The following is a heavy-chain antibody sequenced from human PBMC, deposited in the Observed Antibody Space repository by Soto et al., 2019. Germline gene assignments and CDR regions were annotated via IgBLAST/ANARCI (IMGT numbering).Heavy chain of an antibody. CDR1: GYTFTTYP. CDR3: ARQWKLTAVFVH. Sequence: QVQLVQSGAEEKKPGASVKVSCKASGYTFTTYPMHWVRQAPGQSLEWMGWINADSGNTKYSQKFQDRVTITRDTSASTAYMELGSLRSEDTAVYYCARQWKLTAVFVHWGQGTLVTVSS. D-gene: IGHD4-4*01. V-gene: IGHV1-3*05. J-gene: IGHJ5*02. CDR2: INADSGNT.